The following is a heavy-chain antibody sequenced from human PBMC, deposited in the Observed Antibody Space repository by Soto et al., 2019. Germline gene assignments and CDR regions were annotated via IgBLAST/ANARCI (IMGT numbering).Heavy chain of an antibody. D-gene: IGHD6-19*01. J-gene: IGHJ5*02. CDR3: ARAHGSSWYNWFDP. CDR1: GGTFSSYG. Sequence: SVKVSCKAYGGTFSSYGISWVRQAPGQGLEWMGGIIPLFGTTNFTHKFKGRVTITADESTSTVYMELSSLRFEDTAIYYCARAHGSSWYNWFDPWGQGTLVTVS. CDR2: IIPLFGTT. V-gene: IGHV1-69*13.